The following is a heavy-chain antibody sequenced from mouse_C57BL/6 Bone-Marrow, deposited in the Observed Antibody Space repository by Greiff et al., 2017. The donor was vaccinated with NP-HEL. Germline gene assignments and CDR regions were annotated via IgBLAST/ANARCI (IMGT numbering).Heavy chain of an antibody. D-gene: IGHD2-2*01. CDR1: GYSFTSYY. Sequence: QVHVKQSGPELVKPGASVKISCKASGYSFTSYYIHWVKQRPGQGLEWIGWIYPGSGNTKYNEKFKGKATLTADTSSSTAYMQLSSLTSEDSAVYYCARSGGYPFAYWGQGTLVTVSA. J-gene: IGHJ3*01. CDR3: ARSGGYPFAY. CDR2: IYPGSGNT. V-gene: IGHV1-66*01.